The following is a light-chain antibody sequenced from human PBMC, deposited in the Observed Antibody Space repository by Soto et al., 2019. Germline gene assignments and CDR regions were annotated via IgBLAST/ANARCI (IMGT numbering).Light chain of an antibody. J-gene: IGKJ2*01. V-gene: IGKV2-28*01. CDR1: QSLLQSNGDNY. CDR2: LGF. Sequence: EIVMTQSPLSLPVTPGEPASISCRSSQSLLQSNGDNYLDWYLQKPGQSPQLLIYLGFNRASGVTDRFSGSGSGTDFTLKISRVEADDVGVYYCMQALQTPYTFGQGTKLQIK. CDR3: MQALQTPYT.